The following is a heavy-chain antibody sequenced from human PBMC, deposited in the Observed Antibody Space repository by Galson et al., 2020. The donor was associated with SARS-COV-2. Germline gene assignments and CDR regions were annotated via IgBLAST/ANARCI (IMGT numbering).Heavy chain of an antibody. CDR3: AKDMAPVYSSSWLDY. V-gene: IGHV1-46*01. CDR1: GYTFTSYY. D-gene: IGHD6-13*01. Sequence: ASVTVSCKASGYTFTSYYIHWVRQAPGQGLEWMGIINPSGGGTPYAQKFQGRVTMTRDTSTSTVYMELSSLRSEDTALYYCAKDMAPVYSSSWLDYWGQGTLVTVSS. CDR2: INPSGGGT. J-gene: IGHJ4*02.